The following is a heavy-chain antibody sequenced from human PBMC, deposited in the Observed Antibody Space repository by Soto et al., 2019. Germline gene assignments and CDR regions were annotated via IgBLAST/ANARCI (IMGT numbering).Heavy chain of an antibody. CDR1: GFTVSSSQ. J-gene: IGHJ6*02. V-gene: IGHV3-53*01. Sequence: PGGSLRLSCAASGFTVSSSQMTWVRQAPGKALEWVSVIFIGGTTQYAVSVKGRFTISRDNAKNSLYLQMNSLRDEDTAVYYCARDGYCVSTTCYFLPDVWGQGTTVTVSS. CDR3: ARDGYCVSTTCYFLPDV. CDR2: IFIGGTT. D-gene: IGHD2-2*03.